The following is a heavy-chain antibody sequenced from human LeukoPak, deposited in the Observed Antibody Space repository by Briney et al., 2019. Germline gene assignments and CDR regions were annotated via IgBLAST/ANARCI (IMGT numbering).Heavy chain of an antibody. V-gene: IGHV4-34*01. CDR3: ARGAKGYYYGSGSPRYYFDY. CDR1: GGSFSGYY. Sequence: KPSETLSLTCAVYGGSFSGYYWSWIRQRPGKGLEWIGEINHSGSTNYNPSLKSRVTISVDTSKNQFSLKLSSVTAADTAVYYCARGAKGYYYGSGSPRYYFDYWGQGTLVTVSS. CDR2: INHSGST. J-gene: IGHJ4*02. D-gene: IGHD3-10*01.